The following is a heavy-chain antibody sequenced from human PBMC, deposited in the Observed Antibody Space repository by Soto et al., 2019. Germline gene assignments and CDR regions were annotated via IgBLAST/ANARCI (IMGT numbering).Heavy chain of an antibody. J-gene: IGHJ4*02. CDR1: GLSFSSYA. CDR3: AKEAILLVLLPTCYYFDF. CDR2: ISRSGNST. Sequence: EVQVLESGGGLAQPGRSLRLSCAVSGLSFSSYAMTWVRQSPGKGLEWVSSISRSGNSTYSADSVRGRFTISRDNSKNQLALKMNSLRAEDTAVYYWAKEAILLVLLPTCYYFDFWGQGTLVTVSS. V-gene: IGHV3-23*01. D-gene: IGHD2-2*01.